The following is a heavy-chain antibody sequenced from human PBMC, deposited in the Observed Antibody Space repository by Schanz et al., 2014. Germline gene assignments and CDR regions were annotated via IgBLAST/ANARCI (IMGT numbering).Heavy chain of an antibody. D-gene: IGHD4-17*01. CDR2: IGSSSSRI. CDR3: ARKMKLGVYGGKGHDSLDI. J-gene: IGHJ3*02. Sequence: EVQLLESGGGLVQPGGSLRLSCAASGFNFNNFAMTWVRQAPGKGLEWISYIGSSSSRIDHADSVKGRFTISRDNAKNSLYLQMNSLRAEDTAVYYCARKMKLGVYGGKGHDSLDIWGQGTMVTVSS. V-gene: IGHV3-48*01. CDR1: GFNFNNFA.